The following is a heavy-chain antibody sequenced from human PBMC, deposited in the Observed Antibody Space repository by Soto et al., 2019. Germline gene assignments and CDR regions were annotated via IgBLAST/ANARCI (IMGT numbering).Heavy chain of an antibody. CDR1: GGSFSGYY. V-gene: IGHV4-34*01. CDR2: INHSGST. J-gene: IGHJ4*02. D-gene: IGHD3-9*01. Sequence: PSETLSLTCAVYGGSFSGYYWSWIRQPPGKGLEWIGEINHSGSTNYNPSLKSRVTISVDTSKNQFSLKLSSVTAADTAVYYCARGWSLRYFDPSPCPHHQRTATPRGDCYGGGYYFDYWGQGTLVTVSS. CDR3: ARGWSLRYFDPSPCPHHQRTATPRGDCYGGGYYFDY.